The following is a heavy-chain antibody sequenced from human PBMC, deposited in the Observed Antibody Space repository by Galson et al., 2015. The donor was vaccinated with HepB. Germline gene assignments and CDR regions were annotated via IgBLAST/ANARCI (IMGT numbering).Heavy chain of an antibody. V-gene: IGHV3-23*01. CDR3: AKVQDSIAVAHHPFDY. Sequence: SLRLSCAASGFTFSSYAMSWVRQAPGKGLEWVSAISGSGGSTYYADSVKGRFTISRDNSKNTLYLQMNSLRAEDTAVYYCAKVQDSIAVAHHPFDYWGQGTLVTVSS. J-gene: IGHJ4*02. CDR2: ISGSGGST. D-gene: IGHD6-19*01. CDR1: GFTFSSYA.